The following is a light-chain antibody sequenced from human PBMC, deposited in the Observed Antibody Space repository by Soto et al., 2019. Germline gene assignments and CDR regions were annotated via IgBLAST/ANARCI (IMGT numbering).Light chain of an antibody. CDR3: SSYTTSSTL. CDR2: DVT. CDR1: SIDIGGNNY. V-gene: IGLV2-14*03. J-gene: IGLJ2*01. Sequence: QSALTQPASVSGSPGQSITISCTGTSIDIGGNNYVSWYQQHPGKAPKLMIYDVTNRPSGVSNRFSGSKSGNTASLTISGLQAEEEADYYCSSYTTSSTLFGGGTKVIVL.